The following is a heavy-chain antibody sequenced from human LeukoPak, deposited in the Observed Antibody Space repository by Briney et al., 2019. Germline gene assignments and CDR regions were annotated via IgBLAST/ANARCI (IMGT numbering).Heavy chain of an antibody. CDR3: ARDLAMVGAQTRLGGMDV. J-gene: IGHJ6*04. Sequence: ASVKVSCKASGYTFTSYAMHWVRQAPGQRLEWMGWINAGNGNTKYSQKFQGRVTITRDTSASTAYMELSSLRSEDTAVYYCARDLAMVGAQTRLGGMDVWGKGTTVTV. CDR1: GYTFTSYA. D-gene: IGHD1-26*01. CDR2: INAGNGNT. V-gene: IGHV1-3*01.